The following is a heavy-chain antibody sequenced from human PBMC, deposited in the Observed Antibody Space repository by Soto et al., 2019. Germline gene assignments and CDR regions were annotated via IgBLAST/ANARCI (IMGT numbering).Heavy chain of an antibody. Sequence: SETLSLTCTVSGSSISSYYWNWIRQPPGKGLEWIGYIYYSGSTNYNPSLKSRVTISVDTSKNQFSLKLSSVTAADTAVYYCARRYGAAADFWGQGILVTVSS. D-gene: IGHD6-13*01. CDR2: IYYSGST. CDR3: ARRYGAAADF. V-gene: IGHV4-59*08. J-gene: IGHJ4*02. CDR1: GSSISSYY.